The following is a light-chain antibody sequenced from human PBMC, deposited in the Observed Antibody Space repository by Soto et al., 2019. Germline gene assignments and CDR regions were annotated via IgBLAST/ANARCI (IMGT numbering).Light chain of an antibody. CDR2: GVS. J-gene: IGKJ4*02. CDR1: QRVSNTY. CDR3: QQYSSSPVT. Sequence: EIVLAQSLGTLSLSPWERAALSCRASQRVSNTYLAWYQQKPGQAPRLLIYGVSSRATGIPDRFSGSGSGTDFTVTISRLEPDDFAVYYCQQYSSSPVTFGGGTNVDIK. V-gene: IGKV3-20*01.